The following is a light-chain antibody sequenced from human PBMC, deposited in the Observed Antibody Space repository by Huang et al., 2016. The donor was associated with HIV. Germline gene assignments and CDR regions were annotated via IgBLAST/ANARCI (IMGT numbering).Light chain of an antibody. CDR2: AAS. Sequence: EIVMTQSPGTLSVAPGERATLSCRASQNINKNLAWCQQKPGQAPRLLIYAASTRTADFPARFSGSGSRTEFTLTISSLQSEDIAVYYCQQYNDWPRSFGQGTKVEIK. CDR3: QQYNDWPRS. CDR1: QNINKN. V-gene: IGKV3-15*01. J-gene: IGKJ1*01.